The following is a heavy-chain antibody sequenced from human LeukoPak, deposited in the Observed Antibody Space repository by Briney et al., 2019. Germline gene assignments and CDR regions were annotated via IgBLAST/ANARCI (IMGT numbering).Heavy chain of an antibody. CDR1: GGSFSDYY. Sequence: PSETLSLTCAVYGGSFSDYYWTWIRQPPGKGLEWIGEINHSGSTNYNPSLKSRVTISEDTSNNQFSLKLTSVTAADTAVYYCARSITIFGVVTPTYYYYYYMDVWGKGTTVTVSS. D-gene: IGHD3-3*01. J-gene: IGHJ6*03. CDR2: INHSGST. V-gene: IGHV4-34*01. CDR3: ARSITIFGVVTPTYYYYYYMDV.